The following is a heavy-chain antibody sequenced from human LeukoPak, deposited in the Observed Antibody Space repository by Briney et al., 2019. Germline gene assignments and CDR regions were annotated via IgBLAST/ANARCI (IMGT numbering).Heavy chain of an antibody. D-gene: IGHD2/OR15-2a*01. CDR2: ISGSGDNT. Sequence: GGSLRVSCAASGFTFSSYTIKWVRQAPGKGLEWVSEISGSGDNTYYADSVKGRFTISRDNSKNTLYLQMNSLRDEDTAVYYCAKDRAYCSSSTCLDQDFWGQGTLVTVSS. J-gene: IGHJ4*02. CDR1: GFTFSSYT. V-gene: IGHV3-23*01. CDR3: AKDRAYCSSSTCLDQDF.